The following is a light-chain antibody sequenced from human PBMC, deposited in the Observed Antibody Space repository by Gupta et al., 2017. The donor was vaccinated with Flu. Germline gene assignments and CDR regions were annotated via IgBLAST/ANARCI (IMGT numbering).Light chain of an antibody. J-gene: IGLJ3*02. CDR2: NDN. CDR1: SSNIGSNV. Sequence: VTISCSGSSSNIGSNVVSCYQHLPGRAPKLLIYNDNQRPSGVPDRFSGSKSGTSAALAISGLQAEDEADYYCAAWDDSLNGLWVFGGGTKLTVL. CDR3: AAWDDSLNGLWV. V-gene: IGLV1-44*01.